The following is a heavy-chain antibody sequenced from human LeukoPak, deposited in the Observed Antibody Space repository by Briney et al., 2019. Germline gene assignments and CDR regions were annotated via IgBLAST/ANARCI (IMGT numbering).Heavy chain of an antibody. D-gene: IGHD1-26*01. J-gene: IGHJ4*02. V-gene: IGHV1-46*01. CDR1: GYIFTSYN. CDR2: INPSGGST. CDR3: ARSGRGTYYYFDL. Sequence: GASVKVSCKASGYIFTSYNIYWVRQAPGQGLEWMGIINPSGGSTNYAQKFQGRVTMTRDTSTSTVYMELSSLRSEDTAVYYCARSGRGTYYYFDLWGQGTLVTVSS.